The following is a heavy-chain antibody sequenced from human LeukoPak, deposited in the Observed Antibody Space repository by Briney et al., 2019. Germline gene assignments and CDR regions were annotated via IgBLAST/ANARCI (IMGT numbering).Heavy chain of an antibody. Sequence: GGSLRLSCAASGFSFSSYAMSWVRQAPGKGLEWVSAISNSGGSTYHADSVKGRFTISRDNSKNTLYLQMNSLRAADTAVCYCAKIYVAGSYYMGFDYGAQGTLVPVS. V-gene: IGHV3-23*01. D-gene: IGHD3-10*01. J-gene: IGHJ4*02. CDR1: GFSFSSYA. CDR3: AKIYVAGSYYMGFDY. CDR2: ISNSGGST.